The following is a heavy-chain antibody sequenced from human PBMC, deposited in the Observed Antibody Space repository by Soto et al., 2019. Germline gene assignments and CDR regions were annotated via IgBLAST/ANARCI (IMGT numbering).Heavy chain of an antibody. Sequence: ASVKVSCKASGYTFTSYYMHWVLQAPGQGLEWMGIINPSGGSTSYAQKFQGRVTMTRDTSTSTVYMELSSLRSGDTAVYYCARAFSAVAGLNWFDPWGQGTLVTVSS. CDR3: ARAFSAVAGLNWFDP. J-gene: IGHJ5*02. V-gene: IGHV1-46*01. CDR1: GYTFTSYY. D-gene: IGHD6-19*01. CDR2: INPSGGST.